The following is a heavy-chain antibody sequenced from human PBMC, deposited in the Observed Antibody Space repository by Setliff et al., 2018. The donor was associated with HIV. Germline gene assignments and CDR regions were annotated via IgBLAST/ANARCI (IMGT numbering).Heavy chain of an antibody. D-gene: IGHD6-13*01. Sequence: PGGSLRLSCVASGFRFSTYGMHWVRQAPGKGLEWVTFIWYDGSDKYYLDSVKGRFTISRDNAKNSLYLQMNSLRVDDTAMYYCAKGNAGTPPIEYLQHWGQGTLVTVSS. CDR2: IWYDGSDK. CDR1: GFRFSTYG. CDR3: AKGNAGTPPIEYLQH. J-gene: IGHJ1*01. V-gene: IGHV3-33*03.